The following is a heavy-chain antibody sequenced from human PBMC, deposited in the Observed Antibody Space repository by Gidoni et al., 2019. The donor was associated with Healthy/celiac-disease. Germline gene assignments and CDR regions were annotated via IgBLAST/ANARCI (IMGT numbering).Heavy chain of an antibody. Sequence: QVQLQQWGAGLLKPSETLSLTCAVYGGSFSGYYWSWIRQPPGKGLEWIGEINHSGSTNYNPSLKSRVTISVDTSKNQFSLKPSSVTAAETAVYYCARKRFSLRNWFDPWGQGTLVTVSS. CDR2: INHSGST. V-gene: IGHV4-34*01. J-gene: IGHJ5*02. CDR3: ARKRFSLRNWFDP. D-gene: IGHD3-3*01. CDR1: GGSFSGYY.